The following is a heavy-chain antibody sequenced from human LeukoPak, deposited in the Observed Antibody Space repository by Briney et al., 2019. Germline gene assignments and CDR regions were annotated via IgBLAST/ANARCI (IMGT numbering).Heavy chain of an antibody. CDR2: FDPEDGET. CDR3: ATDRSFFGGRVGSVDY. J-gene: IGHJ4*02. D-gene: IGHD2-15*01. V-gene: IGHV1-24*01. CDR1: GYTLTELS. Sequence: ASVKVSCKVSGYTLTELSMHWVRQAPGKWLEWMGGFDPEDGETIYAQKFQGRVTMTEDTSTDTAYMELSSLRSEDTAVYYCATDRSFFGGRVGSVDYWGQGTLVTVSS.